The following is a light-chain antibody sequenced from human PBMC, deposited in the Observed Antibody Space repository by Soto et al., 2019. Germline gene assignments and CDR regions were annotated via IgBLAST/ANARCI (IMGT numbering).Light chain of an antibody. CDR2: GVS. CDR3: CSFTSRRTHV. CDR1: SSDLGIYNY. Sequence: ALTQPASVSGSPGQSITISCTGTSSDLGIYNYVSWYQQHPGKAPELMIFGVSNRPSGVSSRFSGSKSGNTASLTISGLQAEDEAHYYCCSFTSRRTHVFGTGTKV. J-gene: IGLJ1*01. V-gene: IGLV2-14*01.